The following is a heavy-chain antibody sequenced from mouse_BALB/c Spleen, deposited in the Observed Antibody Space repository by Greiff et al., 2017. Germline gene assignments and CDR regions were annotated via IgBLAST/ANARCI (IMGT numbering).Heavy chain of an antibody. V-gene: IGHV5-4*02. CDR1: GFTFSDYY. D-gene: IGHD2-4*01. Sequence: EVKLVESGGGLVKPGGSLKLSCAASGFTFSDYYMYWVRQTPEKRLEWVATISDGGSYTYYPDSVKGRFTISRDNAKNNLYLQMSSLKSEDTAMYYCAGSTMITYYFDYWGQGTTLTVSS. CDR3: AGSTMITYYFDY. CDR2: ISDGGSYT. J-gene: IGHJ2*01.